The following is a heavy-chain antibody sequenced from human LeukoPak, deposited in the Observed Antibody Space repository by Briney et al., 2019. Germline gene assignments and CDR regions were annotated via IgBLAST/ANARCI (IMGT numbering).Heavy chain of an antibody. V-gene: IGHV3-33*01. CDR2: IWSDGSNK. D-gene: IGHD3-10*01. Sequence: PGRSLRLSCAASGFTFSNYGMHWVRQAPGKGLEWVAVIWSDGSNKHYADSARGRFTISRDNSKNTLYLQMNSLRAEDTAVYYCARGGGDDAFDIWGQGTMVTVSS. CDR1: GFTFSNYG. J-gene: IGHJ3*02. CDR3: ARGGGDDAFDI.